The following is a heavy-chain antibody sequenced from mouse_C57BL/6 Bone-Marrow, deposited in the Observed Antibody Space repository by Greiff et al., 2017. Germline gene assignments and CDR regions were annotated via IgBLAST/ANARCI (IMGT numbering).Heavy chain of an antibody. Sequence: EVHLVESGGGLVQPGGSMKLSCAASGFTFSDAWMDWVRQSPEKGLEWVAEIRNKANNHATYYAESVKGRFTISRDDSKSSVYLQMNSLRAEDTGIYYCTRPPYYSAWFAYWGQGTLVTVSA. CDR1: GFTFSDAW. CDR2: IRNKANNHAT. CDR3: TRPPYYSAWFAY. V-gene: IGHV6-6*01. J-gene: IGHJ3*01. D-gene: IGHD2-12*01.